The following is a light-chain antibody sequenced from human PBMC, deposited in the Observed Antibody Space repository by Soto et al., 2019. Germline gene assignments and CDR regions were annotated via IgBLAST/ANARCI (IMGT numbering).Light chain of an antibody. V-gene: IGLV2-14*01. J-gene: IGLJ2*01. CDR3: FSYKDIALDVV. CDR1: SSDIGDYDY. CDR2: DVT. Sequence: QSVLTQPASVSGSPGQSITISGTGTSSDIGDYDYVSWYQHLPGKAPKLLIFDVTHRPSGVSDRFSGSKSGNTASLTISGFRPEEEADYSCFSYKDIALDVVFGGVTKLTVL.